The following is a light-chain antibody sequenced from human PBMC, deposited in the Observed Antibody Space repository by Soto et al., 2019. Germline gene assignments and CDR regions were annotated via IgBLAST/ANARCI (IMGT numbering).Light chain of an antibody. J-gene: IGKJ1*01. CDR3: QQYGRSPPT. CDR1: ESVGSSR. CDR2: GDS. V-gene: IGKV3-20*01. Sequence: EIVLTQSPGTLSLSPGERATLFCRASESVGSSRLAWYQQNPGQAPNLLMYGDSNRAAGIPDRFSGSGSGTDFTLSSSRLEPEDFAVYYCQQYGRSPPTFGQGTKVDIK.